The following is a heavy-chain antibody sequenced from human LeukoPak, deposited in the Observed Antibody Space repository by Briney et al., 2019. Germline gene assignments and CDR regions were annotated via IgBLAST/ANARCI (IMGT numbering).Heavy chain of an antibody. CDR3: ARRSSYSSSWYY. V-gene: IGHV4-34*01. D-gene: IGHD6-13*01. CDR2: INHSGST. CDR1: GGSFSGYY. J-gene: IGHJ4*02. Sequence: SETLSLTCAVYGGSFSGYYWSWIRQPPGKGLEWIGEINHSGSTNYNPSLKSRVTISVDTSKNQFSLKLSSVTAADTAVYYCARRSSYSSSWYYWGQGTLVTVSS.